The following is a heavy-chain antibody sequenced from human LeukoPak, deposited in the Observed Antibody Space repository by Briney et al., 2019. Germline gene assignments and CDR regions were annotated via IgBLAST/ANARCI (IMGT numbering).Heavy chain of an antibody. Sequence: PGGSLRLSCAASGFTFSSYWMSWVRQAPGKGLEWVSDISSGSSYTNYADSVKGRFTISRDNAKNSLFLQMTSLRVEDTAVYYCAKTKRYCSGGSCYWPSDYWGQGTLVTVSS. V-gene: IGHV3-11*03. CDR1: GFTFSSYW. CDR3: AKTKRYCSGGSCYWPSDY. D-gene: IGHD2-15*01. CDR2: ISSGSSYT. J-gene: IGHJ4*02.